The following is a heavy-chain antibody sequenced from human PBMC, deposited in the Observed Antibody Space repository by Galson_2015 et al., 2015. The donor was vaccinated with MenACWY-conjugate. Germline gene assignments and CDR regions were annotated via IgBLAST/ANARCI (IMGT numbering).Heavy chain of an antibody. CDR2: ISGRDRRGSL. CDR1: GFTFKNYD. CDR3: VKGSWCDY. J-gene: IGHJ4*02. V-gene: IGHV3-23*01. D-gene: IGHD2-15*01. Sequence: SLRLSCAASGFTFKNYDMTWVRQAPGKGLEWVAVISGRDRRGSLYYADHVKGRFTISRDDSKSTLYLQMNNLRVEDTAIFYCVKGSWCDYWGQGTPVTVSS.